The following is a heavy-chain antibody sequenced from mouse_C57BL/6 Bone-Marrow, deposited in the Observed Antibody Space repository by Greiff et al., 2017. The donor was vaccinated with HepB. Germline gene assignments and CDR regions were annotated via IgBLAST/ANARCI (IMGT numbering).Heavy chain of an antibody. V-gene: IGHV1-55*01. CDR3: ALYYYGSSYCWYFDV. D-gene: IGHD1-1*01. CDR2: IYPGSGST. Sequence: QVQLKQPGAELVKPGASVKMSCKASGYTFTSYWITWVKQRPGQGLEWIGDIYPGSGSTNYNEKFKSKATLTVDTSSSTAYMQLSSLTSEDSAVYYCALYYYGSSYCWYFDVWGTGTTVTVSS. CDR1: GYTFTSYW. J-gene: IGHJ1*03.